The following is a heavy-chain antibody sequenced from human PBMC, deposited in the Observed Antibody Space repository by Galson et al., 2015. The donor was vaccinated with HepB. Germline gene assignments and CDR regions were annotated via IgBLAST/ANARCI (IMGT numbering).Heavy chain of an antibody. D-gene: IGHD3-22*01. Sequence: SLRLSCAVSGSTFTSYAMNWVRQAPGKGLEWVSGISGGGDSTSYADSVKGRFIISSDKSKDTVYLQMNSLRAEDTAVYYCARKYDSSGYFDFWGQGTSVTVSS. CDR2: ISGGGDST. CDR3: ARKYDSSGYFDF. V-gene: IGHV3-23*01. J-gene: IGHJ4*02. CDR1: GSTFTSYA.